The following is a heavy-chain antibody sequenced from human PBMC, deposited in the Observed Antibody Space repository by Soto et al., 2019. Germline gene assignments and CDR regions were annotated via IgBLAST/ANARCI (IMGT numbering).Heavy chain of an antibody. V-gene: IGHV2-5*02. Sequence: KESGPTLVKPTQTLTLTCTFSGFSLSTSGVGVGWIRQPPGKALEWLALIYWDDGKRYSPSLKSRLTITKDTSKNQVVLTMTNVDPVDTATYYCAHLVLLWFGELSAEYFQHWGQGTLVTVSS. D-gene: IGHD3-10*01. CDR3: AHLVLLWFGELSAEYFQH. J-gene: IGHJ1*01. CDR1: GFSLSTSGVG. CDR2: IYWDDGK.